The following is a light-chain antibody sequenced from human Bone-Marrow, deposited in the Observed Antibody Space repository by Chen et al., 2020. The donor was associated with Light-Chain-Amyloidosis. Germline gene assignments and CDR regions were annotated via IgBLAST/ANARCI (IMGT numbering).Light chain of an antibody. CDR2: DVG. J-gene: IGLJ3*02. Sequence: QSALTQPRSVSGSPGQSVTISCTGTSSDVGGYNYVSWYQQHPGKVPKLLIYDVGERPSGVPDRFSGSKSGNTASLTISGLQAEDEADYYCGSYAGTNNWVFGGGTKVTVL. CDR3: GSYAGTNNWV. CDR1: SSDVGGYNY. V-gene: IGLV2-11*01.